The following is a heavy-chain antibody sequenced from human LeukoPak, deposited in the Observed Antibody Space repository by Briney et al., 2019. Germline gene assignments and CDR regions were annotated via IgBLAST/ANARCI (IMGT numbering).Heavy chain of an antibody. J-gene: IGHJ4*02. CDR1: GFTFSSYS. V-gene: IGHV3-21*01. CDR2: ISSSSSYI. D-gene: IGHD5-18*01. CDR3: ARGSRAEYSYGPSFDY. Sequence: PGGSLRLSCAASGFTFSSYSMNWVRQAPGKGLEWVSSISSSSSYIYYADSVKGRFTISRDNAKNSLYLQMNSLRAEDTAVYYCARGSRAEYSYGPSFDYWGQGTLVTVSS.